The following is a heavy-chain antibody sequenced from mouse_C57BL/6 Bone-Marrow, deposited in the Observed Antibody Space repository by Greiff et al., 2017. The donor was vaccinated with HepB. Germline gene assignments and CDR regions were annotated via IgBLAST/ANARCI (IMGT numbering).Heavy chain of an antibody. CDR3: ARRGLRRIFDY. CDR1: GYTFTSYW. V-gene: IGHV1-64*01. J-gene: IGHJ2*01. D-gene: IGHD2-4*01. CDR2: IHPNSGST. Sequence: QVQLQQPGAELVKPGASVKLSCKASGYTFTSYWMHWVKQRPGQGLEWIGMIHPNSGSTNYNEKFKSKATLTVDKSSSKAYMQLSSRTSEDSAVYYCARRGLRRIFDYWGQGTTLTVSS.